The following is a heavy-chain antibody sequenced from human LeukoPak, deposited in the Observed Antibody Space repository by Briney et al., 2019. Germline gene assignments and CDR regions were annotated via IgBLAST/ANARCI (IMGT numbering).Heavy chain of an antibody. V-gene: IGHV1-8*01. J-gene: IGHJ4*02. Sequence: ASVKVSCKASGYTFTSYDINWVRQATGQGLEWMGWMNPNSGNTGYAQKFQGRVTMTRNTSISTAYMELSSLRSAGAAVYYCARGSLLYGSNSGVDYWGQGTLVTVSS. D-gene: IGHD4-23*01. CDR1: GYTFTSYD. CDR3: ARGSLLYGSNSGVDY. CDR2: MNPNSGNT.